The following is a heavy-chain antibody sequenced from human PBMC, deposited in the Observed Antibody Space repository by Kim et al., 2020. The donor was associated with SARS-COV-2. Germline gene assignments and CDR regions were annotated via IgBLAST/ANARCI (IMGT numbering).Heavy chain of an antibody. CDR3: ARVEGNRQLPNGMDV. J-gene: IGHJ6*02. D-gene: IGHD1-7*01. V-gene: IGHV4-59*13. CDR1: GGSISSYY. Sequence: SETLSLTCTVSGGSISSYYWSWIRQPPGKGLEWIGDIYYSGSTNYNPSLKSRVTISVDTSKNQFSLKLSSVTAADTAVYYCARVEGNRQLPNGMDVWGQGTPVTVSS. CDR2: IYYSGST.